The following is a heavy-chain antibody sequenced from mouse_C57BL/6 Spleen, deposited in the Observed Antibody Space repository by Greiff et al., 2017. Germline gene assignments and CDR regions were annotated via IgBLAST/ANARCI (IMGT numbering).Heavy chain of an antibody. V-gene: IGHV1-81*01. J-gene: IGHJ2*01. CDR2: IYPRSGNT. Sequence: QVQLQQSGAELARAGASVKLSCKASGYTFTSYGISWVKQRTGQGLEWIGEIYPRSGNTYYNEKFKGKATLTADKSSSTAYMELRSLTSEDSAVYFCARGSYGSPYFDYWGQGTTLTVSS. CDR1: GYTFTSYG. D-gene: IGHD2-10*02. CDR3: ARGSYGSPYFDY.